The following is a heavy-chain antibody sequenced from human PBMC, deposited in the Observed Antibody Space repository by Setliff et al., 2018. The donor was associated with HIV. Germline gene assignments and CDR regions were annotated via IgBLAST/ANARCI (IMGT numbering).Heavy chain of an antibody. V-gene: IGHV3-11*01. CDR1: GFSFSDYF. CDR2: ISGSGGVM. J-gene: IGHJ5*01. Sequence: GGSLRLSCAVSGFSFSDYFMTWVRQAPGKGLEWVSYISGSGGVMAYADSVKGRFTISRDNAKNSMYLQMNSLRAGDTAVYYCARDWNGDGRSIDSWGQGTLVTVS. CDR3: ARDWNGDGRSIDS. D-gene: IGHD1-1*01.